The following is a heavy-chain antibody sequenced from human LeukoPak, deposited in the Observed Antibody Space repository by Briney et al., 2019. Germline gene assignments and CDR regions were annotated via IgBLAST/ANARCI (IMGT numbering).Heavy chain of an antibody. Sequence: GGSLRLSCAASGFTFSSYSWNWVRQAPGKGLEWISAINNSGSNIYYADSVKGRFTISRDNAKNSLYLQMNSLRAEDTAVYYCARVLSSSWAPPDYWGQGTLVTVSS. CDR3: ARVLSSSWAPPDY. D-gene: IGHD6-13*01. V-gene: IGHV3-21*01. CDR2: INNSGSNI. J-gene: IGHJ4*02. CDR1: GFTFSSYS.